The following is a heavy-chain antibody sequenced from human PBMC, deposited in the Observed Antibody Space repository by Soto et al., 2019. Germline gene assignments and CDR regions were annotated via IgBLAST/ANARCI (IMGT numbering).Heavy chain of an antibody. J-gene: IGHJ4*02. V-gene: IGHV4-39*01. CDR2: IYYSGST. CDR1: GGSISSSSYY. CDR3: ARATVAGTYFDY. D-gene: IGHD6-19*01. Sequence: SETLSLTCTVSGGSISSSSYYWGWISQPPGKGLEWIGSIYYSGSTYYNPSLKSRVTISVDTSKNQFSLKLSSVTAADTAVYYCARATVAGTYFDYWGQGTLVTVSS.